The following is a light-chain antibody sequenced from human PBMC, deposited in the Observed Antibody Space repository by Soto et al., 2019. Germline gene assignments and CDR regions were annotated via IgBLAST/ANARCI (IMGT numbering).Light chain of an antibody. J-gene: IGLJ3*02. CDR1: SSNIGRNY. CDR3: AAWDYSLSGYWV. V-gene: IGLV1-47*01. CDR2: RNN. Sequence: QSVLSQPPSASGTPGQRVTISCSGSSSNIGRNYVYWYQQVSGTAPKLLIFRNNQRPSGVPDRFSGSKSGTSASLAISGLRSEDEADYFCAAWDYSLSGYWVFGGGTQLTVL.